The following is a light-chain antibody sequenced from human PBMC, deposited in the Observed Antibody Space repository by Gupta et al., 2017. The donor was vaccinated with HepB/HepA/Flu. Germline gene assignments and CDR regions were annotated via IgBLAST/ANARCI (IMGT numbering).Light chain of an antibody. J-gene: IGLJ3*02. Sequence: SHVLSQPPSVSVAPGKTARITCGGDNIGSQSVHWYQQKSGQAPVLVIYYDSDRPSGIPERFSGSKSGNTATLSISRVGAGDDADYYCQVWDSSSYHPVFGGGTKLTVL. CDR1: NIGSQS. CDR2: YDS. CDR3: QVWDSSSYHPV. V-gene: IGLV3-21*04.